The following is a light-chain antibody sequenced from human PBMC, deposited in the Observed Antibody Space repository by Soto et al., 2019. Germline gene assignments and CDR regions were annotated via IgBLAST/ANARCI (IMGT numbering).Light chain of an antibody. CDR1: QSVSSS. CDR3: QQRYSWLRA. J-gene: IGKJ1*01. CDR2: SGY. Sequence: EVVVTQSPDTLSLSPGETATLSCRASQSVSSSMAWYQHKPGQSPRLVVYSGYKRAPGIPARFSGSGSGTDFTLTISSLESDDFAIYYCQQRYSWLRAFGPGTKVEVK. V-gene: IGKV3-11*01.